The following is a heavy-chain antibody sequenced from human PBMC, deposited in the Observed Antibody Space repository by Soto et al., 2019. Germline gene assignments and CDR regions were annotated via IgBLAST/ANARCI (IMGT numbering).Heavy chain of an antibody. CDR1: GFTFGDYA. D-gene: IGHD3-10*01. J-gene: IGHJ6*02. Sequence: PGGSLRLSCTASGFTFGDYAMSWFRQAPGKGLEWVGFIRSKAYGGTTEYAASVKGRFTISRDDSKSIAYLQMNSLKTEDTAVYYCTRDLHYFGSDPERYGMDVWGQGTTVTVSS. V-gene: IGHV3-49*03. CDR2: IRSKAYGGTT. CDR3: TRDLHYFGSDPERYGMDV.